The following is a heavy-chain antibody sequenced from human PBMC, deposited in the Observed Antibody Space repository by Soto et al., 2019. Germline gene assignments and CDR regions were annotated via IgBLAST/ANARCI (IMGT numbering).Heavy chain of an antibody. J-gene: IGHJ6*03. V-gene: IGHV3-23*01. D-gene: IGHD6-13*01. Sequence: GGSLRLSCAASGFTSSSYAMSWVRQAPGKGLEWVSAISGFGDNTYYADSVKGRFSISRDNSKNTLFLQMNSLRAEDTAVYSCAKGSSTDLYYYYYMDVWGKGTTVTVSS. CDR3: AKGSSTDLYYYYYMDV. CDR2: ISGFGDNT. CDR1: GFTSSSYA.